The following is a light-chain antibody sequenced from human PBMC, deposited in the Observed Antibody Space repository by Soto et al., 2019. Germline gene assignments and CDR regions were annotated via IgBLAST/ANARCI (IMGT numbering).Light chain of an antibody. CDR1: NSNIGAGYD. Sequence: QSVLTQPPSVSGAPGQRVTISCTGSNSNIGAGYDVHWYQQLPGTAPKLLIYGNSNRPSGVTDRFSGSKSVTSASLAITGLQAEDEADYYCQSYGSSLSCSVFGTGTKVTV. CDR3: QSYGSSLSCSV. CDR2: GNS. V-gene: IGLV1-40*01. J-gene: IGLJ1*01.